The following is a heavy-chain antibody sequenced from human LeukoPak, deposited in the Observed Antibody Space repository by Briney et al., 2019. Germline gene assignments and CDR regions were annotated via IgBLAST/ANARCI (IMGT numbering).Heavy chain of an antibody. J-gene: IGHJ4*02. CDR2: INPNSGGT. Sequence: ASVNVSCKASGYTFTDYYLHWVRPAPGQGLEWMGWINPNSGGTNYAQTFQGRVTMTRDTSITTAYLELSRLRSDDTAVYYCARIGYNHYFDYWGQGTLVTVSS. V-gene: IGHV1-2*02. D-gene: IGHD1-14*01. CDR1: GYTFTDYY. CDR3: ARIGYNHYFDY.